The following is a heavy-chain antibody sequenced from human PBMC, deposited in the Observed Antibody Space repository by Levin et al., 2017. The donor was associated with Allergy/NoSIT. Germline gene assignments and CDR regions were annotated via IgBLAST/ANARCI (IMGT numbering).Heavy chain of an antibody. CDR2: ISYDGSNK. D-gene: IGHD1-26*01. J-gene: IGHJ4*02. CDR3: AKDGPPIVGITSGYFDY. CDR1: GFTFSTYG. Sequence: GGSLILSCAASGFTFSTYGMHWVRQAPGKGLEWVAAISYDGSNKYYADSVKGRFTISRDNFKNTLYLEMNSLRAEDTALYYCAKDGPPIVGITSGYFDYWGQGTLVTVS. V-gene: IGHV3-30*18.